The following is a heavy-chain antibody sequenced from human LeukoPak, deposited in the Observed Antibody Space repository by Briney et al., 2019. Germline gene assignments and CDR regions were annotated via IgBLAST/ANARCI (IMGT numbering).Heavy chain of an antibody. CDR2: ISYDGSNT. J-gene: IGHJ4*02. CDR3: ARLEVVSWSRRWYPPVC. Sequence: SGRSRRLSCPPSALTFSSYATHCVRQAPGEGLEWVAVISYDGSNTYHTDSVKGRFIIARDNSKNTTYLQMNSLRAEDTAVYDCARLEVVSWSRRWYPPVCGGQGTLVAVSS. D-gene: IGHD6-13*01. CDR1: ALTFSSYA. V-gene: IGHV3-30*08.